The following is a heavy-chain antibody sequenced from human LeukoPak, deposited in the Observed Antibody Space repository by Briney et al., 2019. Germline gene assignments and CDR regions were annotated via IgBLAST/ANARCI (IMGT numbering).Heavy chain of an antibody. V-gene: IGHV1-2*02. CDR2: INPNSGGT. CDR3: ARERSKGSGSSMPGY. CDR1: GYTFTGYY. J-gene: IGHJ4*02. Sequence: ASVKVSCKASGYTFTGYYMHWVRQAPGQGLEWMGWINPNSGGTNYAQKFQGRATMTRDTSISTAYMELSRLRSDDTAVYYCARERSKGSGSSMPGYWGQGTLVTVSS. D-gene: IGHD1-26*01.